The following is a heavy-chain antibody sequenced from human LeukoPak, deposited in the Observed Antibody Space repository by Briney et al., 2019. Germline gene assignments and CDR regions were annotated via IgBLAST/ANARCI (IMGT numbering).Heavy chain of an antibody. V-gene: IGHV1-8*03. CDR3: ARVGSSTSYYYYMDV. Sequence: ASVKVSCKASGYTFTSYGINWVRQATGQGLEWMGWMNPNSGNTGYAQKFQGRVTITRNTSISTAYMELSSLRSEDTAVYYCARVGSSTSYYYYMDVWGKGTTVTVSS. D-gene: IGHD2-2*01. CDR1: GYTFTSYG. CDR2: MNPNSGNT. J-gene: IGHJ6*03.